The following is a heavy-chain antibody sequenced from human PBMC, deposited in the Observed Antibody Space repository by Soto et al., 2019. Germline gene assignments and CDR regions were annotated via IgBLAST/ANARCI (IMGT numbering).Heavy chain of an antibody. J-gene: IGHJ6*02. Sequence: QVQLVQSGAEVKKPGSSVKVSCKASGGTFSSYAISWVRQAPGQGLEWMGGIIPIFGTANYAQKFQGRVTSTADESTSTAYMELSSLRSEDTAVYYCARDRGYCSSTSCYGWAGGYYYYGMDVWGQGTTVTVSS. V-gene: IGHV1-69*01. CDR3: ARDRGYCSSTSCYGWAGGYYYYGMDV. CDR1: GGTFSSYA. CDR2: IIPIFGTA. D-gene: IGHD2-2*01.